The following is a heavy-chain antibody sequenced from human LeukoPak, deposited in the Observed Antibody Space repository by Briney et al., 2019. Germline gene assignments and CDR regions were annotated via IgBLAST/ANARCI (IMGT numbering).Heavy chain of an antibody. Sequence: KTSETLSLTCIVSGGSISSSTYYWGWIRQPPGKGLECIGTIYYSGSTNYNPSLKSRVSISVDTSKNQFSLKLSSVTAADTAVYYCASSGYSYGYRDYWGQGTLVTVSS. CDR3: ASSGYSYGYRDY. J-gene: IGHJ4*02. CDR2: IYYSGST. V-gene: IGHV4-39*01. CDR1: GGSISSSTYY. D-gene: IGHD5-18*01.